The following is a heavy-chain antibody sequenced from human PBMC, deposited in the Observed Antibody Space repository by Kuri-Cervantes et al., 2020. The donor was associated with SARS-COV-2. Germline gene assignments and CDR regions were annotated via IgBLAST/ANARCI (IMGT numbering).Heavy chain of an antibody. D-gene: IGHD3-22*01. J-gene: IGHJ4*02. CDR1: GFTFTSYA. Sequence: LSLTCAASGFTFTSYAMSWVRQAPGKGLVWVAFIRYDGSNKYYADSVKGRFTISRDNAKNSLYLQMNSLRAEDTAVYYCALDYYDSSGRGDYWGQGTLVTVSS. CDR2: IRYDGSNK. CDR3: ALDYYDSSGRGDY. V-gene: IGHV3-30*02.